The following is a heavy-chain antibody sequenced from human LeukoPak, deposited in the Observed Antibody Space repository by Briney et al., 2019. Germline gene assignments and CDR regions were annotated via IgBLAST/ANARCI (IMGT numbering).Heavy chain of an antibody. CDR3: VRFRYCRGGSCYGDAFDI. CDR2: ISGSGGST. V-gene: IGHV3-23*01. Sequence: QSGGSLRLSCAASGFTFSSYAMSWVRQAPGKGLEWVSAISGSGGSTYYADSVKGRFTISRDNSKNTLYLQMNSLRAEDTAVYYCVRFRYCRGGSCYGDAFDIWGQGTMVTVSS. CDR1: GFTFSSYA. D-gene: IGHD2-15*01. J-gene: IGHJ3*02.